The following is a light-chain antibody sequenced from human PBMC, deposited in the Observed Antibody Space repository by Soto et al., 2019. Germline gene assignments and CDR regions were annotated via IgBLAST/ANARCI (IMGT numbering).Light chain of an antibody. CDR2: ATS. CDR1: QDISNS. CDR3: QNYNSASLT. Sequence: DIQMTQSPSSLSASVGDRVTITCRASQDISNSLAWYQQKPGEVPKVLIYATSILQSGVPARFSGSGSGTDVTLTISSLQPEDVATYYCQNYNSASLTFGGGTKVEI. J-gene: IGKJ4*01. V-gene: IGKV1-27*01.